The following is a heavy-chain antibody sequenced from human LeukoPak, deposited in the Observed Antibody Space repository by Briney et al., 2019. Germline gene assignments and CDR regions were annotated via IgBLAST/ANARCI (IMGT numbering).Heavy chain of an antibody. J-gene: IGHJ4*02. D-gene: IGHD3-9*01. CDR3: ARDPRPDIRYFDWLLLDY. V-gene: IGHV3-21*01. CDR1: GFTFSSYS. CDR2: ISTSSSYI. Sequence: GGSLRLSCAASGFTFSSYSINWVRQAPGKGLEWVSSISTSSSYIYYADSVKGRFTISRDNAKNSLYLQMNNLRAEDTAVYYCARDPRPDIRYFDWLLLDYWGQGTLVTVSS.